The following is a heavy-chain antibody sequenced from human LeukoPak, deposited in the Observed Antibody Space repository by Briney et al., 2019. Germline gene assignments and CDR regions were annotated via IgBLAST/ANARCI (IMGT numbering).Heavy chain of an antibody. D-gene: IGHD6-13*01. CDR1: GYTFTSYA. CDR3: ARDQREQQLLRYYYYYMDV. Sequence: ASVKVSCKASGYTFTSYAMNWVRQAPGQGLEWMGWINTNTGNPTYAQGFTGRFVFSLDTSVSTAYLQISSLKAEDTAVYYCARDQREQQLLRYYYYYMDVWGKGTTVTVSS. J-gene: IGHJ6*03. V-gene: IGHV7-4-1*02. CDR2: INTNTGNP.